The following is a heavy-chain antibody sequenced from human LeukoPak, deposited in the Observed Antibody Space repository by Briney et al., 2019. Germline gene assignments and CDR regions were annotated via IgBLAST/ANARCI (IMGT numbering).Heavy chain of an antibody. CDR2: ISGTGGNT. CDR1: GFTFNNYA. CDR3: ARDPTSVGGRHDWLLDS. V-gene: IGHV3-23*01. J-gene: IGHJ5*02. D-gene: IGHD3-9*01. Sequence: GGSLRLSCAASGFTFNNYAMIWVRQAPGKGLEWVSGISGTGGNTYDADSVKGRFTISRDNSKNTVYLQMNSLRADDTAVYYCARDPTSVGGRHDWLLDSWGQGTLVTVSS.